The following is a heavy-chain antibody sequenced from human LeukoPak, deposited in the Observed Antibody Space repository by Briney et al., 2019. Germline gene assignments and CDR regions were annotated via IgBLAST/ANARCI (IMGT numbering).Heavy chain of an antibody. D-gene: IGHD2-2*01. Sequence: GVSLRLSCAASGFTFSSYAMSWVPQAPGKGLEWVSAISGSGGSTYYADSVKGRFTISRDNSKNTLYLQMNSLRAEDTAVYYCALEYCSSTGCYSWDAFDIWGQGTMVTVSS. CDR3: ALEYCSSTGCYSWDAFDI. CDR2: ISGSGGST. J-gene: IGHJ3*02. CDR1: GFTFSSYA. V-gene: IGHV3-23*01.